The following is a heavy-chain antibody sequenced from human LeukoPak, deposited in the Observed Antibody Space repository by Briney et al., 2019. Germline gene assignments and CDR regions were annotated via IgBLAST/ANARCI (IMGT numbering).Heavy chain of an antibody. CDR2: IYYSGSP. J-gene: IGHJ4*02. Sequence: PSETLSLTCTVSGGSISNNNYYWAWIRQPPGKGLECIGSIYYSGSPYYNPSLKSRVTISVDTSKNQFSLRLSSVTAADTAVYYCATWRAAKTGFDYWGQGTLVTVSS. D-gene: IGHD1-1*01. CDR1: GGSISNNNYY. CDR3: ATWRAAKTGFDY. V-gene: IGHV4-39*01.